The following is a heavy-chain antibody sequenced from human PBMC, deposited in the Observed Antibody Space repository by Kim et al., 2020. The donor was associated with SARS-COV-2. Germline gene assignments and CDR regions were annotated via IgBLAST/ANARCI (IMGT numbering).Heavy chain of an antibody. CDR3: GRPGEGPSKTYFEQ. J-gene: IGHJ4*02. CDR1: GYTFSNYW. Sequence: GESLKISCKGSGYTFSNYWIAWVRQIPGKGLEWMGIIYPDDSYTRYSPSFQGQVTISADKSINTAYLQWNSLQASDTPRYYWGRPGEGPSKTYFEQWGKG. V-gene: IGHV5-51*01. D-gene: IGHD4-4*01. CDR2: IYPDDSYT.